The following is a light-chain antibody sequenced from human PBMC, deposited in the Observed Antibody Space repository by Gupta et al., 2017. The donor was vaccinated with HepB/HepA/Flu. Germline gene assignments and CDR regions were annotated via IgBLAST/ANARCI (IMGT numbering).Light chain of an antibody. CDR1: SSNTGNNY. V-gene: IGLV1-51*01. CDR3: GAWDSVLDAYV. Sequence: QSVLTQPPSLSAAAGQKVTISCSGSSSNTGNNYVSWYLQVPGTAPKLLIYDNDKRPSGIPDRFSGSKSGSSATLAITGLQTGDEADYYCGAWDSVLDAYVFGSATKVTVL. CDR2: DND. J-gene: IGLJ1*01.